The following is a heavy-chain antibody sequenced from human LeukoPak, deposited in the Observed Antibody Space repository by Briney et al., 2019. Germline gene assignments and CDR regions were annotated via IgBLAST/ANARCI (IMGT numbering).Heavy chain of an antibody. D-gene: IGHD6-19*01. J-gene: IGHJ4*02. CDR2: IKQDGSEK. Sequence: GGSLRLSCAASGFTFSSYWMSWVRQAPGKGLEWVANIKQDGSEKYYVDSVKGRFTISRDNAKNSLYLQMNSLRAEDTAVYYCARSSSSGWYPHYYFDYWGQGTLVTVSS. CDR1: GFTFSSYW. V-gene: IGHV3-7*03. CDR3: ARSSSSGWYPHYYFDY.